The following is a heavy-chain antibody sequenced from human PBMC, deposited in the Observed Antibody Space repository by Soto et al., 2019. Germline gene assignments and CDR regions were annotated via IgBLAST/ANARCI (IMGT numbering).Heavy chain of an antibody. J-gene: IGHJ6*02. CDR1: GGSLGRYG. CDR3: ARVNFIVVVPAAGNYGMDV. Sequence: SETLSVTSTVPGGSLGRYGWSWTRQPSGKGLEWIGYIYYSGSTNYNPSLKSRVTISVDTSKNQFSLKLSSVTAADTAVYYCARVNFIVVVPAAGNYGMDVWGQGTTVT. D-gene: IGHD2-2*01. CDR2: IYYSGST. V-gene: IGHV4-59*01.